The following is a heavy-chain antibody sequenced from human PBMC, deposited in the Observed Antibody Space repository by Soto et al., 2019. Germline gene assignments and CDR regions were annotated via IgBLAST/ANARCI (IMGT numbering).Heavy chain of an antibody. CDR3: ARDQYYYGSGSYYYYGMEV. CDR2: ISGYNGDT. D-gene: IGHD3-10*01. J-gene: IGHJ6*02. CDR1: GYSFTTYG. Sequence: WPSVKVSCKASGYSFTTYGMSWVRQAPGQGLEWMGWISGYNGDTNYAQNLQGRVTLTTETSTSTAYMELRSLRSDDTAVYYCARDQYYYGSGSYYYYGMEVWGQGTTVTVSS. V-gene: IGHV1-18*01.